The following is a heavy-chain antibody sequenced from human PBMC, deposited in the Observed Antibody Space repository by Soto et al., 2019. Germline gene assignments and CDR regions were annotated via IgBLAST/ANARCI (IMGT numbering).Heavy chain of an antibody. D-gene: IGHD3-10*01. CDR3: SALIWFGESDTDY. V-gene: IGHV3-15*01. CDR1: GFTFNNAW. CDR2: IKSKIDGGTA. Sequence: EVQLVESGGGLVKPGGSLRLSCTASGFTFNNAWMSWVRQAPGKGVQWVGRIKSKIDGGTADYAAHVKGRFTISRDDSNNTLYLQMKSLKTEDTAVYYCSALIWFGESDTDYWGQGTLVTVSS. J-gene: IGHJ4*02.